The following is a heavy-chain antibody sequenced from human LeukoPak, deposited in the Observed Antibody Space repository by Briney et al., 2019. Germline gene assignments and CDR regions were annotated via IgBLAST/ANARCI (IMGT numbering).Heavy chain of an antibody. V-gene: IGHV4-34*01. D-gene: IGHD3-10*01. J-gene: IGHJ5*02. CDR1: GGSFSGYY. CDR2: INHSGST. Sequence: SETLSLTCAVYGGSFSGYYWSWIRRPPGKGLEWIGEINHSGSTNYNPSLKSRVTISVDTSKNQFSLKLSSVTATDTAVYYCARELLWFGTHNWFDPWGQGTLVTVSS. CDR3: ARELLWFGTHNWFDP.